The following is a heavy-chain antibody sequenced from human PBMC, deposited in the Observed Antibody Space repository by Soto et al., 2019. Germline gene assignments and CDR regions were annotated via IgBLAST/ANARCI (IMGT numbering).Heavy chain of an antibody. CDR2: VNSPGTT. CDR3: AREKDYYYSALDV. J-gene: IGHJ6*02. D-gene: IGHD3-22*01. Sequence: QGQLQDSGSGLVKASETLPPTCNASGGSISGHYGTWIRQPAGKGRGWIGRVNSPGTTDYNPSLEGRVTMSVDTSKSQFSLKLRSVTAADTAKYYCAREKDYYYSALDVWGQGITVAVSS. V-gene: IGHV4-4*07. CDR1: GGSISGHY.